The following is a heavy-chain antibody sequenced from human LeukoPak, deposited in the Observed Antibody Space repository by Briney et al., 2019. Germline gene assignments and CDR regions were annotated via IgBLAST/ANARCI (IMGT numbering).Heavy chain of an antibody. CDR2: ISSSSSYI. CDR1: GFTFSSYS. D-gene: IGHD5-24*01. Sequence: GSLRLSCAASGFTFSSYSMNWVRQAPGKGLEWVSSISSSSSYIYYADSVKGRFTISRDNAKNSLYLEMNSLSADDTALYYCARDGSPEASINYFDTWGQGTPVTVSS. J-gene: IGHJ5*02. CDR3: ARDGSPEASINYFDT. V-gene: IGHV3-21*01.